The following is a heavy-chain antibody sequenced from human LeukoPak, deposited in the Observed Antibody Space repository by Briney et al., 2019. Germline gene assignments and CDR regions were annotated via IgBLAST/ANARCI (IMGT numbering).Heavy chain of an antibody. CDR1: GYTFTGYY. J-gene: IGHJ4*02. CDR3: ARDSLTVAGTFDY. D-gene: IGHD6-19*01. Sequence: GTSVKVSCKASGYTFTGYYMHWVRQATGQGLEWMGWINPNSGGTNYAQKFQGRVTMTRDTSISTAYMELSRLRSDDTAVYYCARDSLTVAGTFDYWGQGTLVTVSS. V-gene: IGHV1-2*02. CDR2: INPNSGGT.